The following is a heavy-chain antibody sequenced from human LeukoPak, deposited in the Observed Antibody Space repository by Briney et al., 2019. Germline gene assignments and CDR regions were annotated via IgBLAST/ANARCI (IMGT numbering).Heavy chain of an antibody. CDR2: INHSGST. Sequence: SETLSLTCAVYGGSFSGYYWSWIRQPPGKGLEWIGEINHSGSTNDNPSLKSRVTISVDTSKNQFSLKLSSVTAADTAVYYCASGGQLVHPGSSSWFDPWGQGTLVTVSS. V-gene: IGHV4-34*01. CDR3: ASGGQLVHPGSSSWFDP. CDR1: GGSFSGYY. D-gene: IGHD6-13*01. J-gene: IGHJ5*02.